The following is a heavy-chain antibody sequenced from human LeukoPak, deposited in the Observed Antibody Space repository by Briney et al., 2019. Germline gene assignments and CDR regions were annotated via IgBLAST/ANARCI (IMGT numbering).Heavy chain of an antibody. J-gene: IGHJ4*02. D-gene: IGHD3-22*01. CDR2: IYYSGST. CDR1: GFTFDDYG. Sequence: GSLRLSCAASGFTFDDYGMSWIRQPPGKGLEWIGYIYYSGSTNYNPSLKSRVTISVDTSKNQFSLKLSSVTAADTAVYYCARGGVYDSSGYYFVPFDYWGQGTLVTVSS. V-gene: IGHV4-59*01. CDR3: ARGGVYDSSGYYFVPFDY.